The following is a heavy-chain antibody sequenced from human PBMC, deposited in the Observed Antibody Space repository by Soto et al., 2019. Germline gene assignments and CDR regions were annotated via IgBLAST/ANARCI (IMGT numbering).Heavy chain of an antibody. CDR3: ERDPRPLNWSSISCYSWDWSFEL. V-gene: IGHV4-31*03. Sequence: SETLCLTCTVSGGSISSGGYYWSWIRQHPGKGLEWIGYIYHSGSTNYNPSLKSRVTISVDKSKNQFSLKLSSVTAADTAVYYCERDPRPLNWSSISCYSWDWSFELWGRGTLV. D-gene: IGHD2-2*02. CDR2: IYHSGST. J-gene: IGHJ2*01. CDR1: GGSISSGGYY.